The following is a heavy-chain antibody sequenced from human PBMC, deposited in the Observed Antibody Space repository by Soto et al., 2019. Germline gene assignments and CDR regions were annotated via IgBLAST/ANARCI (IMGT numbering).Heavy chain of an antibody. CDR3: CREAIVAGATTGFDG. J-gene: IGHJ6*02. CDR1: GYTLTTFF. V-gene: IGHV1-46*01. Sequence: QVQLVQSGAEVKKPGASVKVSCKASGYTLTTFFMHWVRQAPGQGLEWMGVINPGYPAGRSTTYAQKVQGRVTMATDTATRTVYMEPSRVRSEGTAGYYRCREAIVAGATTGFDGWGQGTTVTVSS. D-gene: IGHD2-15*01. CDR2: INPGYPAGRST.